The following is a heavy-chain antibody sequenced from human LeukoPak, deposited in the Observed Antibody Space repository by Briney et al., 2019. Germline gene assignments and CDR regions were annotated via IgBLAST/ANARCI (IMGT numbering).Heavy chain of an antibody. V-gene: IGHV1-18*01. CDR1: GYTFTSYG. D-gene: IGHD3-16*01. CDR3: ARDHWSDDYVWGSYGY. CDR2: ISAYNGNT. J-gene: IGHJ4*02. Sequence: ASVKVSCKASGYTFTSYGIRWVRQAPGQGLEWMGWISAYNGNTNYAQKLQGRVTMTTDTSTSTAYMELRSLRSDDTAVYYCARDHWSDDYVWGSYGYWGQGTLVTVSS.